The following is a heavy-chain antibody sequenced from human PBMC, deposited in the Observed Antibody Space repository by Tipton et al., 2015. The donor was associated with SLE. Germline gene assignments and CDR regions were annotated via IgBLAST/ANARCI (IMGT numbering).Heavy chain of an antibody. CDR1: GGSFSGYY. J-gene: IGHJ5*02. Sequence: LRLSCAVYGGSFSGYYWSWIRQPPGKGLEWIGEINHSGSTNYNPSLKSRVTISVDTSKNQFSLKLSSVTAADTAVYYCAISAGRWFDPWGQGTLVTVSS. CDR3: AISAGRWFDP. V-gene: IGHV4-34*01. D-gene: IGHD6-13*01. CDR2: INHSGST.